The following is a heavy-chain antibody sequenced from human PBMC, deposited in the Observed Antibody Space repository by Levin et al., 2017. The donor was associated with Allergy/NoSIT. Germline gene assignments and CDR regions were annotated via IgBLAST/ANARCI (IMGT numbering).Heavy chain of an antibody. CDR3: VRDQGYYDSSGYRYGMDV. V-gene: IGHV3-33*01. CDR2: IWYDGSNK. Sequence: GGSLRLSCAASGFTFSSYGLHWVRQAPGKGLEWVALIWYDGSNKYYADSVKGRFTISRDNSKNTLYLQMNSLRAEDTALYYCVRDQGYYDSSGYRYGMDVWGQGTTVTVSS. J-gene: IGHJ6*02. D-gene: IGHD3-22*01. CDR1: GFTFSSYG.